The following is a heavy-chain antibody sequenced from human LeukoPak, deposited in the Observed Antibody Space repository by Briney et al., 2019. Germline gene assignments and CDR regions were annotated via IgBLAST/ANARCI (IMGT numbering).Heavy chain of an antibody. D-gene: IGHD6-6*01. V-gene: IGHV3-23*01. Sequence: GGSLRLSCAASGFTFSSYAMSWVRQAPGKALEWVSAISGSGGSTYYADSVKGRFTISRDNSKNTLYLQMNSLRAEGTAVYHCAKDRSSSTDWGQGTLVTVSS. CDR1: GFTFSSYA. CDR3: AKDRSSSTD. J-gene: IGHJ4*02. CDR2: ISGSGGST.